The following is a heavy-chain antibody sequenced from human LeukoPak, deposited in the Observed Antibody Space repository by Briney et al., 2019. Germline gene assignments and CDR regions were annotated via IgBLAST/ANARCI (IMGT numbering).Heavy chain of an antibody. CDR3: ARQSGSCSRTTCYFYYYGMDV. CDR1: GFTFNSYM. CDR2: IDSDGTTT. D-gene: IGHD2-2*01. J-gene: IGHJ6*02. V-gene: IGHV3-74*01. Sequence: PGGSLRLSCAASGFTFNSYMMHWVRQAPGKGLEWVSRIDSDGTTTDYADSGEGRFTICRDNAKNTLYLQMNSLRAEDTAVYYCARQSGSCSRTTCYFYYYGMDVWGQGTTVTVSS.